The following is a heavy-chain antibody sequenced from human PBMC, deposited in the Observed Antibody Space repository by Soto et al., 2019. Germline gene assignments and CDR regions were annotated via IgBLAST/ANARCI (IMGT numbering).Heavy chain of an antibody. J-gene: IGHJ6*02. CDR2: INPNSGGT. CDR3: ARSYGSGSYYKEDNYYYGMDV. CDR1: GYTFTGYY. D-gene: IGHD3-10*01. V-gene: IGHV1-2*02. Sequence: ASVKVSCKASGYTFTGYYMHWVRQAPGQGLEWMGWINPNSGGTNYAQKFQGRVTMTRDTSISTAYMELSRLRSDDTAVYYCARSYGSGSYYKEDNYYYGMDVWGQGATVTVSS.